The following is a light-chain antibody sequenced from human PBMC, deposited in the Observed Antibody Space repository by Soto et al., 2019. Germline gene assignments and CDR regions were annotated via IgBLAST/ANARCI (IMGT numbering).Light chain of an antibody. Sequence: QSALTQPRSVSGSPGQSVTISCTGTSSDVGGYNYVSWYQQHPGKAPKLMIYDVSKRPSGVPDRFSGSKSGNTASLTNSGLQAEDEADYYCCSYAGSYTFGVVFGGGTKLTVL. J-gene: IGLJ2*01. CDR3: CSYAGSYTFGVV. CDR2: DVS. V-gene: IGLV2-11*01. CDR1: SSDVGGYNY.